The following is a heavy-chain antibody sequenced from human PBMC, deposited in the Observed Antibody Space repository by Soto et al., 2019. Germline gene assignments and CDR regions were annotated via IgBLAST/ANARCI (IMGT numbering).Heavy chain of an antibody. CDR1: GFTFSSYS. Sequence: GGSLRLSCAASGFTFSSYSMNWVRRAPGEGLEWVSSISSSSSYIYYADSVKGRFTISRDNAKNSLYLQMNSLRAEDTAVYYCARGENNWNYYYYYGMDVWGQGTTVTVSS. CDR3: ARGENNWNYYYYYGMDV. J-gene: IGHJ6*02. D-gene: IGHD1-20*01. CDR2: ISSSSSYI. V-gene: IGHV3-21*01.